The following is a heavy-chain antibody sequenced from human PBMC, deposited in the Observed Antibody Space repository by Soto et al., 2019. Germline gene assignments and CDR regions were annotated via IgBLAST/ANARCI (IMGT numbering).Heavy chain of an antibody. Sequence: PSETLSLTCTVSCGSISSGDYYWSWIRQPPGKGLEWIGYIYYSGSTYYNPSLKSRVTISVDTSKNQFSLKLSSVTAADTAVYYCARGGGRYGGNSGDYYYYYGMDVWGQGTTVTVSS. D-gene: IGHD1-26*01. CDR3: ARGGGRYGGNSGDYYYYYGMDV. CDR1: CGSISSGDYY. J-gene: IGHJ6*02. CDR2: IYYSGST. V-gene: IGHV4-30-4*01.